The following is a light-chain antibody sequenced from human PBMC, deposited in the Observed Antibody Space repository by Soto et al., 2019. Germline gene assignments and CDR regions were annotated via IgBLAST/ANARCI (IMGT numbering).Light chain of an antibody. V-gene: IGLV2-23*01. CDR1: SNDVGIYKL. J-gene: IGLJ1*01. CDR2: EDS. Sequence: QSVLTQPASVSGSPGQSITISCTGTSNDVGIYKLVSWYQQFPVKAPKLMIYEDSRRPSGVSNRFSGSKSGNTASLTISGLQAEDEADYYCCSYAGSNTYVFGRGTKLTVL. CDR3: CSYAGSNTYV.